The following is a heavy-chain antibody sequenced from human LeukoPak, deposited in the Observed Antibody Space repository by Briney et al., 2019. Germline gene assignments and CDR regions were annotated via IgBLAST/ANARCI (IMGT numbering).Heavy chain of an antibody. J-gene: IGHJ6*03. CDR2: IYYSGST. CDR3: ARYTVTTPAYYYYYMDV. D-gene: IGHD4-17*01. Sequence: SETLSLTCTVSGGSISSYYWSWIRQPPGKGLEWIGYIYYSGSTNYNPSLKSRVTISVDTSKNQFSLKLSSVTAADTAVYYCARYTVTTPAYYYYYMDVWGKGTTVTVSS. V-gene: IGHV4-59*01. CDR1: GGSISSYY.